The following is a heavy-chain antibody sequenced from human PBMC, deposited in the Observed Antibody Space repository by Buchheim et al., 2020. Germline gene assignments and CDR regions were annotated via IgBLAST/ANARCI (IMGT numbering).Heavy chain of an antibody. D-gene: IGHD6-6*01. CDR1: GFTFSSYA. CDR2: ISYDGSNK. V-gene: IGHV3-30-3*01. J-gene: IGHJ6*02. Sequence: VQLVESGGGVVQPGRSLRLSCAASGFTFSSYAMHWVRQAPGKGLEWVAVISYDGSNKYYADSVKGRFTISRDNSKNTLYLQMNSLRAEDTAVYYCARDLFARIAARPGGMDVWGQGTT. CDR3: ARDLFARIAARPGGMDV.